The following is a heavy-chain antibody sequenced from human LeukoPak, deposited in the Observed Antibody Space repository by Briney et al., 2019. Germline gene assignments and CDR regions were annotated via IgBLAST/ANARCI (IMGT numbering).Heavy chain of an antibody. J-gene: IGHJ4*02. V-gene: IGHV4-38-2*01. Sequence: SETLSLTCAVSSYSISGGYYWGWIRQPPGRGLEWIGSISHSGSTDYNPSLKSRVTISLDTSKNQFSLSLNSVTAADTAMYYCAGGRDYGDYSYWGQGTLVTVSS. CDR3: AGGRDYGDYSY. CDR2: ISHSGST. CDR1: SYSISGGYY. D-gene: IGHD4-17*01.